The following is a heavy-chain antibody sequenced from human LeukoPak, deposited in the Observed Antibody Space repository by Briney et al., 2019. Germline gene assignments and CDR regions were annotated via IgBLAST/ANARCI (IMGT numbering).Heavy chain of an antibody. J-gene: IGHJ3*02. CDR2: IYTSGSN. V-gene: IGHV4-61*02. CDR3: ARERYGGNFEAFDI. CDR1: GGSISGGSYY. D-gene: IGHD4-23*01. Sequence: SHPLSLTCTVCGGSISGGSYYWSWIPQPAWKGLEWIGRIYTSGSNNYNPPLKSRVTISVDTSKNQFSLTLSSVTAADTAVYYCARERYGGNFEAFDIWGQGTMVTVSS.